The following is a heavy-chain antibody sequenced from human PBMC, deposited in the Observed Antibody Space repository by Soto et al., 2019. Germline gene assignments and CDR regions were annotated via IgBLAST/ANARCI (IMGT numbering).Heavy chain of an antibody. D-gene: IGHD3-10*01. J-gene: IGHJ4*02. V-gene: IGHV4-31*03. CDR3: ARVDYYGSWTYLVYFDY. CDR1: GGSISSGGFY. CDR2: IYYNGST. Sequence: QVQLQESGPGLVKPSQTLSLTCTVSGGSISSGGFYWSWIRQHPGKGLEWIGHIYYNGSTYYNPSLKSRLTISVITSKNQFSLKLSSVTAADTAVYYCARVDYYGSWTYLVYFDYWGQGTLVSVSS.